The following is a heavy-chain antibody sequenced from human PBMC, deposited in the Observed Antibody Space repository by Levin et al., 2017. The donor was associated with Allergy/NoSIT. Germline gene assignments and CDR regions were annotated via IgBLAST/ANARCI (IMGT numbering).Heavy chain of an antibody. CDR3: AGGGGHYYDTSGYQ. Sequence: SQTLSLTCTVSGGSISNYYWSWIRQSPEKGLEWIGYINDRGTTKSNPSLRSRVTISLDTSKNQFSLKLRSVTAAEKAVYYCAGGGGHYYDTSGYQWGQGTLVTVST. CDR2: INDRGTT. V-gene: IGHV4-59*01. J-gene: IGHJ4*02. CDR1: GGSISNYY. D-gene: IGHD3-22*01.